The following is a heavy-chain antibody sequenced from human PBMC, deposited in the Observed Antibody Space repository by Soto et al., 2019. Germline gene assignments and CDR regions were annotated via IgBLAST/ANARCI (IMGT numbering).Heavy chain of an antibody. V-gene: IGHV5-10-1*01. J-gene: IGHJ6*02. Sequence: GESLKISFQGSGYRFTSHWITWVRQTPGEALGGGGRIDPSDSYTNYSPSFQGRVTISADRSISTDFLQWSSLEASDTAIYYCARRLSGPKEEYAAYYFYGLDVWGQGTTVTVSS. CDR1: GYRFTSHW. CDR3: ARRLSGPKEEYAAYYFYGLDV. CDR2: IDPSDSYT. D-gene: IGHD2-2*01.